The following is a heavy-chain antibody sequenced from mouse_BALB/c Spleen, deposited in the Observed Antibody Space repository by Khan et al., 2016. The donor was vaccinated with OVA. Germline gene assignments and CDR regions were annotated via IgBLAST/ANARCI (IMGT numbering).Heavy chain of an antibody. CDR2: MPFSGRT. Sequence: EVELVESGPDLVEPSQSLSLTCTVTGFSITSDYSWHWIRQFPGNKLEWLGYMPFSGRTNYNPSLKSRISITRDSSRNQFFLQLNSVTTEDSATYYCSIFDYDGIDQWGQGTTLTVSS. CDR3: SIFDYDGIDQ. D-gene: IGHD2-4*01. J-gene: IGHJ2*01. CDR1: GFSITSDYS. V-gene: IGHV3-1*02.